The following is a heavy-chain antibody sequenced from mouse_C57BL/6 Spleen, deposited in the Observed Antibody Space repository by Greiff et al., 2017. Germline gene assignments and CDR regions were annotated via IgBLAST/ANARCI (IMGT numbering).Heavy chain of an antibody. CDR3: AKNTIYYDYGGGDAMDY. CDR2: IWRGGST. CDR1: GFSLTSYG. Sequence: QVHVQQSGPGLVQPSQSLSITCTVTGFSLTSYGVHWVRQSPGKGLEWLGVIWRGGSTDYNEAFMSRLSIAKDNSKSQVFLKMNSLQADDTAIYYCAKNTIYYDYGGGDAMDYWGQGTSVTVSS. J-gene: IGHJ4*01. V-gene: IGHV2-5*01. D-gene: IGHD2-4*01.